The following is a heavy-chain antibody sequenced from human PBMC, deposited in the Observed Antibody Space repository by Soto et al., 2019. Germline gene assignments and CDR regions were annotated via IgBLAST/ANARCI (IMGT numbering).Heavy chain of an antibody. D-gene: IGHD2-2*01. CDR2: ISYDGSNK. CDR3: ARVSREVVPAAIDY. J-gene: IGHJ4*02. Sequence: GSMRLSCAASGCTFSSYGMHWVRQAPGKGLEWVAVISYDGSNKYYADSVKGRFTISRDNSKNTLYLQMTSLRAEDTAVYYCARVSREVVPAAIDYWGQGTLVTVSS. V-gene: IGHV3-30*03. CDR1: GCTFSSYG.